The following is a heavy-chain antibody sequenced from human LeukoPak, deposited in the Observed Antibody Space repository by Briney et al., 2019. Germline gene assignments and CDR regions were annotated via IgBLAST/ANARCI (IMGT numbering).Heavy chain of an antibody. D-gene: IGHD3-10*01. Sequence: GASVKVSCKASGYTFTGYYIHWVRQAPGQGLEWMGWINPNSGGTNYGQKFQGWVTMTRDTSISTAYMELSRLRSDDTAVYYCARDRVLLWFGEAGMDVWGQGTTVTVSS. J-gene: IGHJ6*02. CDR3: ARDRVLLWFGEAGMDV. CDR2: INPNSGGT. V-gene: IGHV1-2*04. CDR1: GYTFTGYY.